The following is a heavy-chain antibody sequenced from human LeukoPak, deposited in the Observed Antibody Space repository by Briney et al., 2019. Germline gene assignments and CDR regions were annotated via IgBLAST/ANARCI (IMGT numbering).Heavy chain of an antibody. V-gene: IGHV4-34*01. CDR3: ARGPNYDILTGSPRGWFDP. D-gene: IGHD3-9*01. CDR1: GGSFSDYY. Sequence: SETLSLTCAVYGGSFSDYYWSWIRQPPGKGLEWIGEINHSGSTNYNPSLKSRVTISVDTSKNQFSLKLSSVTAADTAVYYCARGPNYDILTGSPRGWFDPWGQGTLVTVSS. J-gene: IGHJ5*02. CDR2: INHSGST.